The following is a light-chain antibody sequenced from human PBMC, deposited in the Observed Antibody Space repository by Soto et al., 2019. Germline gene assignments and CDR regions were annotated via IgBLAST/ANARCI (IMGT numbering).Light chain of an antibody. V-gene: IGLV3-21*02. Sequence: SYELTQPPSVSVAPGQTARITCGGNNIGTYSVHWYQQKPGQAPVLVVYDGSDRPSGIPERLSGSNSGDTATLTISRVEAGDEADYYCQVWDSSSDHYVFGSGTKLTVL. CDR3: QVWDSSSDHYV. CDR2: DGS. J-gene: IGLJ1*01. CDR1: NIGTYS.